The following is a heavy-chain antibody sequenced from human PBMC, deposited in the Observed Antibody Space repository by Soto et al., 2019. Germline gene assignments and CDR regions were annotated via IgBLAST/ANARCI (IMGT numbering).Heavy chain of an antibody. J-gene: IGHJ6*02. CDR2: INAGNGNT. CDR3: ARDAVETAGYCSSTSCYPYYYYGMDV. CDR1: GYTFTSYA. V-gene: IGHV1-3*01. Sequence: ASVKVSCKASGYTFTSYAMHWVRQAPGQRLEWMGWINAGNGNTKYSQKFQGRVTITRDTAASTADMELSSLRSEDTAVYYWARDAVETAGYCSSTSCYPYYYYGMDVWGQGTTVTVSS. D-gene: IGHD2-2*03.